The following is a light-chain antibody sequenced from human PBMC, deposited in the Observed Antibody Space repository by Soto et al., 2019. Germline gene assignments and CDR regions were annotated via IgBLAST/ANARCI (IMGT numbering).Light chain of an antibody. Sequence: QSVLTQPPSVSGAPGERVTISCTGSSCNSGSGYDVHRYQQLPGTAPKLLIYGNSKRPSGVPHRFSGSKSGTSASLAITGLQPEDEADYYCQSYDSNLSLVFGGGTKLTVL. CDR3: QSYDSNLSLV. CDR2: GNS. CDR1: SCNSGSGYD. J-gene: IGLJ2*01. V-gene: IGLV1-40*01.